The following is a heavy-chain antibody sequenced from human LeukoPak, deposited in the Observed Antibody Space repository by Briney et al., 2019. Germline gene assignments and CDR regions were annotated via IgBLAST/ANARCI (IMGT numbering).Heavy chain of an antibody. CDR2: ISGSGGST. CDR1: GFTFSSYA. CDR3: AKEMDDGSGYYEYYFDY. Sequence: GSLRLSCAASGFTFSSYAMSWVRQAPGKGLEWVSAISGSGGSTYYADSVKGRFTISRDNSKNTLYLQMNSLGAEDTAVYYCAKEMDDGSGYYEYYFDYWGQGTLVTVSS. D-gene: IGHD3-22*01. J-gene: IGHJ4*02. V-gene: IGHV3-23*01.